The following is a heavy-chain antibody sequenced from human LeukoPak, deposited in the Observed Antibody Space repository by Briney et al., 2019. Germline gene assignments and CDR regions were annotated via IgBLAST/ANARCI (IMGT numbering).Heavy chain of an antibody. Sequence: PGGSLRLSCAASGFTFSRYWMSWVRQAPGKGLERVANIKEDGSEKYYVDSVKGRFTISRDNAKNSLYLQMNSLRGEDTAVYYCVNFFGGEYPDSWGQGTQVAVSS. CDR1: GFTFSRYW. D-gene: IGHD3-10*01. CDR3: VNFFGGEYPDS. CDR2: IKEDGSEK. V-gene: IGHV3-7*01. J-gene: IGHJ4*02.